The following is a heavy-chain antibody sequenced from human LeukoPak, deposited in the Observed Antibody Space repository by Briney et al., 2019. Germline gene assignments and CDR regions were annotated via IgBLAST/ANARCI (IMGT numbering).Heavy chain of an antibody. J-gene: IGHJ5*02. CDR3: ARGIAAAGTGWFDP. V-gene: IGHV4-34*01. CDR1: GGSFSGYY. Sequence: SETLSLTCAVYGGSFSGYYWSWIRQPPGKGLEWIGEINHSGSTNYNPSLKSRVTISVGTSKNQFSLKLSSVTAADTAVYYCARGIAAAGTGWFDPWGQGTLVTVSS. D-gene: IGHD6-13*01. CDR2: INHSGST.